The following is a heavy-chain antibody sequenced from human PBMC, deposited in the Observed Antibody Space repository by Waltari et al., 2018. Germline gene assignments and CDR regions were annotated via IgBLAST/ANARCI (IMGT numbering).Heavy chain of an antibody. CDR3: ARVHFPKLLSRAFDI. V-gene: IGHV3-20*04. CDR2: INWNGGST. Sequence: EVQLVESGGGVVRPGGSLRLSCAASGFTFDDYGMSWVRQAPGKGLEWVSGINWNGGSTGYADSVKGRFTISRDNAKNSLYLQMNSLRAEDTAVYYCARVHFPKLLSRAFDIWGQGTMVTVSS. J-gene: IGHJ3*02. CDR1: GFTFDDYG. D-gene: IGHD2-15*01.